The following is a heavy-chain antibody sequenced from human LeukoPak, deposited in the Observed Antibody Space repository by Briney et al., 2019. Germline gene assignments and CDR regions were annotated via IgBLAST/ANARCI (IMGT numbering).Heavy chain of an antibody. Sequence: SETLSLTCTVSGGSISNKYWSWIRQPPGKGLEWIGYIYYSGSTNYNPSLKSRVTISVDTSKNQFSLKLSSVTAADTAVYYCARERDPEIWGQGTMVTVSS. CDR1: GGSISNKY. CDR3: ARERDPEI. CDR2: IYYSGST. J-gene: IGHJ3*02. V-gene: IGHV4-59*01.